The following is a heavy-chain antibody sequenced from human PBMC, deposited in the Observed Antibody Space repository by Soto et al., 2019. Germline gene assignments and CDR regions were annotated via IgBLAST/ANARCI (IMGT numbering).Heavy chain of an antibody. CDR3: ARRRSHYYYYGMDV. D-gene: IGHD3-3*01. J-gene: IGHJ6*02. V-gene: IGHV3-48*03. Sequence: PGASLRLSCEASGFRFSNYEMNWVRQPPGKGLEWVSYISGTGNTIYYADSVKGRFTISRDNAKNSLYLQVNGLRAEDSAVYYCARRRSHYYYYGMDVWGQGTTVTVSS. CDR2: ISGTGNTI. CDR1: GFRFSNYE.